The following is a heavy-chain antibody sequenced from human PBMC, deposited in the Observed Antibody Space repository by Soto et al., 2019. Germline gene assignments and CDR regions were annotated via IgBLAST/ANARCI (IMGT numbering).Heavy chain of an antibody. Sequence: GESLKISCXGSGYSFTSYWIGWVRQMPGKGLEWMGIIYPGDSDTRYSPSFQGQVTISADKSISTAYLQWSSLKASDTAMYYCARAYYYGSGSYYRTPNYWGQGTLVTVS. CDR3: ARAYYYGSGSYYRTPNY. CDR1: GYSFTSYW. J-gene: IGHJ4*02. V-gene: IGHV5-51*01. D-gene: IGHD3-10*01. CDR2: IYPGDSDT.